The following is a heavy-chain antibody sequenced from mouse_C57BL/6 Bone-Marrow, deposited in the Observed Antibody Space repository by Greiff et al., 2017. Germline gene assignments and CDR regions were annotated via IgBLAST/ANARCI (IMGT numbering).Heavy chain of an antibody. J-gene: IGHJ2*01. CDR1: GYTFTTYL. CDR2: FHPYNDDT. CDR3: ARGGNYGGYYFDY. Sequence: QVQLQQSGAELVKPGASVKMSCKASGYTFTTYLIAWLKQNPGKSLEWLGNFHPYNDDTKYNEKFKGKATLTVETSSSTVYLELSRLTSDDSAVYYCARGGNYGGYYFDYWGQGTTLTVAS. D-gene: IGHD2-4*01. V-gene: IGHV1-47*01.